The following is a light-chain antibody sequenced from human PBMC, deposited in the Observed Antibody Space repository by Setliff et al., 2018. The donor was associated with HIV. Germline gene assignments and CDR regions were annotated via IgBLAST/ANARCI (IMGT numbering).Light chain of an antibody. CDR3: CSYAGSSTTYV. CDR1: SSDVGSYNL. Sequence: QSVLTQPASVSGSPGQSITISCTGTSSDVGSYNLVSWYQQHPCKAPKLMIYEGSKRPSGVSNRFSGSKSGNTASLTISGLQAEDEADYYCCSYAGSSTTYVVGTGTKV. J-gene: IGLJ1*01. CDR2: EGS. V-gene: IGLV2-23*01.